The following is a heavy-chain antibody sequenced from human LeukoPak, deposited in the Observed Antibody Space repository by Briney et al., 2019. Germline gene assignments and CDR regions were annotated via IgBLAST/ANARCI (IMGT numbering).Heavy chain of an antibody. J-gene: IGHJ4*02. D-gene: IGHD6-13*01. CDR1: GYTFTKNA. Sequence: GASVKVSCKAIGYTFTKNAISWVRQAPGQGLEWMGRIIPILGIANYAQKFQGRVTITADKSTSTAYMELSSLRSEDTAVYYCARDQIGRRIAAAGVDYWGQGTLVTVSS. CDR2: IIPILGIA. CDR3: ARDQIGRRIAAAGVDY. V-gene: IGHV1-69*04.